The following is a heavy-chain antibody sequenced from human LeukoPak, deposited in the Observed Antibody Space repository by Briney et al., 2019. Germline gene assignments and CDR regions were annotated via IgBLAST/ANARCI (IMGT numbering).Heavy chain of an antibody. CDR3: ARDRRGIAAAGPYYYYGMDV. CDR1: GYTFTSYY. Sequence: ASVKVSCKASGYTFTSYYMHWVRQAPGQGLEWMGIINPSGGSTSYAQKFQGRVTMTRDTSTSTVYMELSGLRSEDTAVYYCARDRRGIAAAGPYYYYGMDVWGQGTTVTVSS. V-gene: IGHV1-46*01. J-gene: IGHJ6*02. CDR2: INPSGGST. D-gene: IGHD6-13*01.